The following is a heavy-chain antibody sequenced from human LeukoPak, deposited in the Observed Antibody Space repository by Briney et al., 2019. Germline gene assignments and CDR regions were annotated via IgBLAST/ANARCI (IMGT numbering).Heavy chain of an antibody. CDR1: GGSISSSSYY. CDR3: ASRVTTYYYCYYYMDV. D-gene: IGHD4-17*01. CDR2: IYYSGST. V-gene: IGHV4-39*01. J-gene: IGHJ6*03. Sequence: PSETLSLTCTVSGGSISSSSYYWGWIRQPPGKGLEWIGSIYYSGSTYYNPSLKSRVTISVDTSKNQFSLKLSSVTAADTAVYYCASRVTTYYYCYYYMDVWGKGTTVTVSS.